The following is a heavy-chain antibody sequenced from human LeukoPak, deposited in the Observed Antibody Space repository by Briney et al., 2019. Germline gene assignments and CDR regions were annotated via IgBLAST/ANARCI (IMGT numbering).Heavy chain of an antibody. CDR1: GYSFTTYW. J-gene: IGHJ5*02. Sequence: GESLKISCKVSGYSFTTYWIGWVRQMPGKGLEWMGIIYPGDSDTRYSPSFQGQVTISADKSISTAYLQWCSLKASDTAMYYCARHGGGYCRSTSCYLFDPWGQGTLVTVSS. V-gene: IGHV5-51*01. CDR3: ARHGGGYCRSTSCYLFDP. CDR2: IYPGDSDT. D-gene: IGHD2-2*01.